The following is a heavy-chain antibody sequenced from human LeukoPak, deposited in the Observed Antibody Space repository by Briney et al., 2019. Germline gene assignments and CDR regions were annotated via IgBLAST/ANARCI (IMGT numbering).Heavy chain of an antibody. D-gene: IGHD4-23*01. CDR2: IYTSGST. V-gene: IGHV4-4*07. J-gene: IGHJ1*01. CDR3: ASVIARGATSLYGGNSEYFQH. CDR1: GGSISSYY. Sequence: SETLSPTCTVSGGSISSYYWSWIRQPAGKGLEWIGRIYTSGSTNYNPSLKSRVTISVDTSKNQFSLKLSSVTAADTAVYYCASVIARGATSLYGGNSEYFQHWGQGTLVTVSS.